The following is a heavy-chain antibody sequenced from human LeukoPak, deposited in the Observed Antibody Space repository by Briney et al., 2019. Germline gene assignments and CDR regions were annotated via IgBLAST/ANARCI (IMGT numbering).Heavy chain of an antibody. D-gene: IGHD2-21*02. V-gene: IGHV3-21*01. CDR1: GFTFSTYR. J-gene: IGHJ3*01. CDR3: ARDRAAVTAHDAYDV. Sequence: GGSLRLSCAASGFTFSTYRMNWVRQAPGKELEWVSSISGSGSYIYYADSVKGRFTISRDNAKNSLHLQMNSLRDEDTAVYYCARDRAAVTAHDAYDVWGQGTMVTVSS. CDR2: ISGSGSYI.